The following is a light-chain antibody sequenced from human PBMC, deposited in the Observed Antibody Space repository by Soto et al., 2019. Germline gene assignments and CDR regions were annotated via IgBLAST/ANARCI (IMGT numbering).Light chain of an antibody. CDR2: AAS. V-gene: IGKV1-39*01. CDR1: QSITTS. J-gene: IGKJ4*02. Sequence: DIQMTQSPSSLSASLGDRVTITCRASQSITTSLNWYQQKPGKAPKLLIYAASSLQSGVPSRFSGSGSGTDFTLTISSLQPEDFATYYCLQSYSNPLTFGGGTKVDIK. CDR3: LQSYSNPLT.